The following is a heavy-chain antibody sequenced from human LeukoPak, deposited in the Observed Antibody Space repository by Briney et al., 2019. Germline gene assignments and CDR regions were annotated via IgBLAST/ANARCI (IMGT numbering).Heavy chain of an antibody. CDR1: GGTFSSYA. Sequence: SVKVSCKASGGTFSSYAISWVRQAPGQGLEWMGRFIPILGIANYAQKFQGRVTITADKSTSTAYMELSSLRSEDTAVYYCAREGSNSGYDSWGQGTLVTVSS. V-gene: IGHV1-69*04. CDR3: AREGSNSGYDS. J-gene: IGHJ5*01. CDR2: FIPILGIA. D-gene: IGHD5-12*01.